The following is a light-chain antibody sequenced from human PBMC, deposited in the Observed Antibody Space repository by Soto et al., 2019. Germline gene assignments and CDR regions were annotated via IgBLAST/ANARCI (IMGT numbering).Light chain of an antibody. CDR3: HQRTNWPIT. J-gene: IGKJ5*01. CDR2: DAS. Sequence: EIVLTQSTATLSLSPGERATLSCRASQSISRYLAWYQQKPGQPPRLLIYDASNRAIAIPSRFSGSGCGTDFPRTISSHWAVDLAFSYCHQRTNWPITFGQGTQLEI. CDR1: QSISRY. V-gene: IGKV3-11*01.